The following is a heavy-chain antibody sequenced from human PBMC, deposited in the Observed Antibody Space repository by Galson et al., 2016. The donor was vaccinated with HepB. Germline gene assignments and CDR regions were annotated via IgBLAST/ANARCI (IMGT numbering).Heavy chain of an antibody. D-gene: IGHD3-3*01. CDR3: MSRSINYGFWSGSHVPDY. J-gene: IGHJ4*02. CDR2: IYSSGRT. CDR1: GGSISSNTHY. V-gene: IGHV4-39*01. Sequence: SETLSLTCSVSGGSISSNTHYWGWIRQPPGKGLEWIATIYSSGRTHYNPSLKSRVTISVDTSKNQFSLQLRSLTAADTAVFYCMSRSINYGFWSGSHVPDYRGQGTLVTVSS.